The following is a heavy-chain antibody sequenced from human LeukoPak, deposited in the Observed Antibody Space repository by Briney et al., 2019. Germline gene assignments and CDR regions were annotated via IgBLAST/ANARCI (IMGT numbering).Heavy chain of an antibody. CDR3: ARQYCSGTSCLDDFDY. Sequence: SETLSLTCAVSGYSISSGYYWGWIRQPPGKGLEWIGSIYHSGSTYYNPSLKSRVTISVDTSKNQSSLKLSSVTAADTAVYYCARQYCSGTSCLDDFDYWGQGTLVTVSS. CDR1: GYSISSGYY. J-gene: IGHJ4*02. V-gene: IGHV4-38-2*01. D-gene: IGHD2-2*01. CDR2: IYHSGST.